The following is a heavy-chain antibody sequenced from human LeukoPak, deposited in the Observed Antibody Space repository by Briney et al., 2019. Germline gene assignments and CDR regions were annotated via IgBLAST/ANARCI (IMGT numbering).Heavy chain of an antibody. CDR1: GYTFTSYD. J-gene: IGHJ1*01. D-gene: IGHD1-14*01. V-gene: IGHV1-8*01. Sequence: ASVKVSCKASGYTFTSYDINWVRQATGQGGEWMGWMNPNSGNTGYAQKFQGRVTMTRNTSISTAYMELSNVRAEDTAMYYCAIDLPANRRFQRWGQGTLVTVP. CDR3: AIDLPANRRFQR. CDR2: MNPNSGNT.